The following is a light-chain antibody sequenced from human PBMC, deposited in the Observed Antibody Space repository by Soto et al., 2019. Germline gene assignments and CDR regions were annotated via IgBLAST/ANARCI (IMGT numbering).Light chain of an antibody. J-gene: IGKJ3*01. CDR2: GAS. Sequence: EIVLTQSPGTLSLSPGERATLSCRASQSVSSSYLAWYQQKPGQAHRLLIYGASSRATGIPDRFSGSGSGTDFTLTISRLEPEDSAVYYCQQYGSSLFTFGPGTKVDIK. CDR1: QSVSSSY. CDR3: QQYGSSLFT. V-gene: IGKV3-20*01.